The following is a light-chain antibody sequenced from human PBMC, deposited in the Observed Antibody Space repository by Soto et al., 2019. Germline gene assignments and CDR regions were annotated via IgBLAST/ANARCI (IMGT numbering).Light chain of an antibody. V-gene: IGLV2-8*01. Sequence: HSVLTQPPSASGSPGQSVTISCTGTKNDIGVYDFVSWYQHHPGKAPRLIIYEVVQRPSRVPDRFSGSKSGNTASLTVSGLKAEDEADYFCKSYAGSNTYVSGRGNKGTVL. J-gene: IGLJ1*01. CDR3: KSYAGSNTYV. CDR1: KNDIGVYDF. CDR2: EVV.